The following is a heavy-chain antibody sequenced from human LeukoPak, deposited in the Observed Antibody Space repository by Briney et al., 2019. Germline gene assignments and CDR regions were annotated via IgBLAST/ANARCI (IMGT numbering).Heavy chain of an antibody. Sequence: SETLSLTCTVSGGSINSFHWSWIRQPPGKGLEWIGDIYYSGSTNYNPSLKSRVTISVDTSKNHFSLRLSSVTAADTAVYYCARVGAAKRDFDSWGQGILVTVSS. J-gene: IGHJ4*02. CDR3: ARVGAAKRDFDS. D-gene: IGHD1-26*01. CDR1: GGSINSFH. CDR2: IYYSGST. V-gene: IGHV4-59*08.